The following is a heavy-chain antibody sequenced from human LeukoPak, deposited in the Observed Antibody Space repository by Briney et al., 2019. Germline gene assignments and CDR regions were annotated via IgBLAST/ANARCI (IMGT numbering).Heavy chain of an antibody. CDR3: ARRYCSGDRCYFVDY. Sequence: ASVKVSCKASGYTFTAYYMHWVRQAPGQGLEWMGWISAYNGNTKYAKKFQGRVTMTTDTSTSTAYMELRSLRSDDTAVYYCARRYCSGDRCYFVDYWGQGTLVTVSS. V-gene: IGHV1-18*04. D-gene: IGHD2-15*01. CDR2: ISAYNGNT. J-gene: IGHJ4*02. CDR1: GYTFTAYY.